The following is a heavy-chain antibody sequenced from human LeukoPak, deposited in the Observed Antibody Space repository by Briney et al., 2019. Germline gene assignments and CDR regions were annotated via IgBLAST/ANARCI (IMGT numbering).Heavy chain of an antibody. D-gene: IGHD3-10*01. CDR3: AKVRLAVVSRGDAFDI. CDR2: ISYDGSNK. J-gene: IGHJ3*02. CDR1: GFTFSSYG. Sequence: GRSLRLSCAASGFTFSSYGMHWVRQAPGKGLEWVAVISYDGSNKYYADSVKGRFTISRDNSKNTLYLQMNSLRAEDTAVYYCAKVRLAVVSRGDAFDIWGQGTMVTVSS. V-gene: IGHV3-30*18.